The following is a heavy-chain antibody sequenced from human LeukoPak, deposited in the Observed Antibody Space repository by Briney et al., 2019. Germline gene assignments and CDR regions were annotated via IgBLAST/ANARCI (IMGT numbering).Heavy chain of an antibody. D-gene: IGHD6-13*01. J-gene: IGHJ4*02. CDR3: ARGRGAAAGSYFDY. V-gene: IGHV4-59*01. CDR1: GGSFSGYY. CDR2: IYYSGST. Sequence: PSETLSLTCAVYGGSFSGYYWSWIRQPPGKGLEWIGYIYYSGSTNYNPSLKSRVTISVDTSKNQFSLKLSSVTAADTAVYYCARGRGAAAGSYFDYWGQGTLVTVSS.